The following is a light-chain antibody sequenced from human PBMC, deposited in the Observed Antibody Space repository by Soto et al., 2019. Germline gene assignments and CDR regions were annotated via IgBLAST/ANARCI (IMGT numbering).Light chain of an antibody. Sequence: QSVLTQPPSVSGAPGQRVTISCTGSSSNIGAGYDVRWYQQFPGTAPKLLIYGNSNRPSGVPDRISGSKSGTSVSLAITGLQAEDEADYYCQSYDSSLSGYVFGAGTKVTVL. J-gene: IGLJ1*01. V-gene: IGLV1-40*01. CDR1: SSNIGAGYD. CDR3: QSYDSSLSGYV. CDR2: GNS.